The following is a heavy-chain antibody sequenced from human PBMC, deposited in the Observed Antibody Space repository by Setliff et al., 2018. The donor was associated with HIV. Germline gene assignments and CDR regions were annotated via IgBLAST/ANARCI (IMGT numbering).Heavy chain of an antibody. CDR2: ISAYNGNT. D-gene: IGHD2-21*02. J-gene: IGHJ5*02. Sequence: GASVKVSCKASGDTFNSHAISWVRQAPGQGLEWMGWISAYNGNTNYAQKLQGRVTMTTDTSTSTAYMELRSLRSDDTAVYYCARDRGGPFVVVTSGTWFDPWGQGTLVTVSS. V-gene: IGHV1-18*01. CDR3: ARDRGGPFVVVTSGTWFDP. CDR1: GDTFNSHA.